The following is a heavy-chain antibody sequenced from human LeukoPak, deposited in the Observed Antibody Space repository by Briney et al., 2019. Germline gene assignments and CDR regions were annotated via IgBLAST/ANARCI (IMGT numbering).Heavy chain of an antibody. CDR2: ISSSSSYI. D-gene: IGHD3-3*01. J-gene: IGHJ3*02. Sequence: GGSLRLSCAASGFTFSSYGMHWVRQAPGKGLEWVSSISSSSSYIYYADSVKGRFTISRDNAKNSLYLQMNSLRAEDTAVYYCARDRITIFGVAPDAFDIWGQGTMVTVSS. CDR3: ARDRITIFGVAPDAFDI. CDR1: GFTFSSYG. V-gene: IGHV3-21*01.